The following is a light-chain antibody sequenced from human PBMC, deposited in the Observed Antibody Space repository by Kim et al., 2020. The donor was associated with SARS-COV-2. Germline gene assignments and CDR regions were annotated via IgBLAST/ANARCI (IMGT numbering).Light chain of an antibody. V-gene: IGLV1-47*01. CDR2: KNN. Sequence: QSVLTQPPSASGTPGQTVTISCSGSSSNIGSNYLFWYHQLPGTAPQILIYKNNQRRSSVPDRLSGSTSGTSASLAISGLRSKEEAAYYCAAWDDSLSAYIFGPGTKVTVL. CDR1: SSNIGSNY. CDR3: AAWDDSLSAYI. J-gene: IGLJ1*01.